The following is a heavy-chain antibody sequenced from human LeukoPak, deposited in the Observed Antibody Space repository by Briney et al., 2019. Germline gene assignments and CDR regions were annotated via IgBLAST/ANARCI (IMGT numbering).Heavy chain of an antibody. D-gene: IGHD2-2*01. CDR3: ARHVYGRHQLQAYHFDY. J-gene: IGHJ4*02. CDR1: RYSISSGHY. V-gene: IGHV4-38-2*01. Sequence: SETLSLTCDVSRYSISSGHYWGWIRQSPGKGLEWIASMYKSGSTYFKSSLKSRVTISLDTPKNQLSLTLNSVTAADTAVYYCARHVYGRHQLQAYHFDYWGQGILVTVSS. CDR2: MYKSGST.